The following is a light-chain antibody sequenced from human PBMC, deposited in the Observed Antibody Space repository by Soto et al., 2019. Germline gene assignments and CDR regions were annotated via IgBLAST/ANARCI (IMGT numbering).Light chain of an antibody. Sequence: DIQMTQSPSSLSASVGDRVTITCRASQGISNYLAWYQQKPGKVPKLLIYAASTLQSGVPSRFSGSGSGTDFTLTIISLQPEDSATYYCQKFNSAPSITFGQGTRLEIK. V-gene: IGKV1-27*01. CDR3: QKFNSAPSIT. J-gene: IGKJ5*01. CDR1: QGISNY. CDR2: AAS.